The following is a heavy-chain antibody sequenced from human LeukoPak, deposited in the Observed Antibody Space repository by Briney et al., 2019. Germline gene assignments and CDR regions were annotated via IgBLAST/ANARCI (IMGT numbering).Heavy chain of an antibody. V-gene: IGHV4-39*01. CDR2: IYYSGST. CDR3: ARHSNYYDSSGYKRNFNY. J-gene: IGHJ4*02. CDR1: GGSISSSSYY. D-gene: IGHD3-22*01. Sequence: KPSETLSLTCTASGGSISSSSYYWGWIRPPPGKGLEWIGSIYYSGSTYYNPSLNRRVTISVDASKNQFPLKQSSVTASDTAVYYCARHSNYYDSSGYKRNFNYWGQGTLVTVSS.